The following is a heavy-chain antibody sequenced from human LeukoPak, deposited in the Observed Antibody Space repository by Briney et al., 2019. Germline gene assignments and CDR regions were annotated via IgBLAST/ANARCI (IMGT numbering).Heavy chain of an antibody. V-gene: IGHV1-24*01. CDR3: ATVGRRNDFWSGYYR. CDR2: FDPEDGET. J-gene: IGHJ4*02. CDR1: GYTLTELS. D-gene: IGHD3-3*01. Sequence: ASVRASCKVSGYTLTELSMHWVRQAPGKGLEWMGGFDPEDGETIYAQKFQGRVTMTEDTSTDTAYMELSSLRSEDTAVYYCATVGRRNDFWSGYYRWGQGTLVTVSS.